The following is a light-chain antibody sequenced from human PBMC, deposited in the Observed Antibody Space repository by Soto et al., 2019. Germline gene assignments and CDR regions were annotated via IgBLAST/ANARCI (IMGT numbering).Light chain of an antibody. CDR3: QQYGSSPPLT. Sequence: EIVLTQSPGTLSLSPGERATLSCRASQSVSSSHLAWYQQKPGQAPRLLIYGASSRATGIPDRFSGSGSGTDFTLTISRLEPEDFVVYYCQQYGSSPPLTLGGGTKVDTK. V-gene: IGKV3-20*01. J-gene: IGKJ4*01. CDR1: QSVSSSH. CDR2: GAS.